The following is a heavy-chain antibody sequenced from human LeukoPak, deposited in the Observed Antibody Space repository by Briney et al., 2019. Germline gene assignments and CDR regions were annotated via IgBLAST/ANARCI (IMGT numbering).Heavy chain of an antibody. CDR1: GYTFTGYY. CDR3: ARVRGRGPDYFDY. Sequence: GASVKVSCKASGYTFTGYYMHWVRQAPGQGLEWMGWINPNSGGTNYAQEFQGRVTMTRDTSISTAYMGLSRLRSDDTAVYYCARVRGRGPDYFDYWGQGTLVTVSS. J-gene: IGHJ4*02. V-gene: IGHV1-2*02. D-gene: IGHD3-16*01. CDR2: INPNSGGT.